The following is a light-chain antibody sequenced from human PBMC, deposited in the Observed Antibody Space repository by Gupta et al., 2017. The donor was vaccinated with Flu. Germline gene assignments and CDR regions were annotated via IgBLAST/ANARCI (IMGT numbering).Light chain of an antibody. Sequence: QLVLTQSPSASASLGASVKLTCTLSSGHSSNAIAWHQQQPEKGPRYLMKLNSDGTHSEGDEIPDRFSGSSSGAARYPTISSLQAGDEDYYFLQTWATGIQVFGGGTKLTVL. CDR1: SGHSSNA. V-gene: IGLV4-69*01. CDR2: LNSDGTH. CDR3: QTWATGIQV. J-gene: IGLJ2*01.